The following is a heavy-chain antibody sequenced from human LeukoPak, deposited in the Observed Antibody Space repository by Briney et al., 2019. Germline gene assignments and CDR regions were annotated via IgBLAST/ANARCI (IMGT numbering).Heavy chain of an antibody. CDR2: INHSGTT. J-gene: IGHJ6*04. CDR3: ARGLRLPSRSTPAVPHV. Sequence: PSETLSLTCAVYGGSFSDYYWNWIRQPPGKGLEWIGEINHSGTTNYNPSLKSRVTISADTSKNQFSLRLSAVTAADTAVYHCARGLRLPSRSTPAVPHVWGKGTTVTVSA. V-gene: IGHV4-34*01. D-gene: IGHD2/OR15-2a*01. CDR1: GGSFSDYY.